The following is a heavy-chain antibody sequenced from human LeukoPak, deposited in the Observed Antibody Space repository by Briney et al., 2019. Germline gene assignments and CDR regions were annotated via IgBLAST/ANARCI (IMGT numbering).Heavy chain of an antibody. CDR2: ISAYNGNT. J-gene: IGHJ4*02. CDR1: GGTFSSYG. V-gene: IGHV1-18*01. CDR3: ARVHSGSHYEWTFFDY. Sequence: ASVKVSCKASGGTFSSYGISWVRQAPGQGLEWMGWISAYNGNTNYAQKLQGRVTMTTDTSTSTAYMELRSLRSDDTAVYYCARVHSGSHYEWTFFDYWGQGTLVTVSS. D-gene: IGHD1-26*01.